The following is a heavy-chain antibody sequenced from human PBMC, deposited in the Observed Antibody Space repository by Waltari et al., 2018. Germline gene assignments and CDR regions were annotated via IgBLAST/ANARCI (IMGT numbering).Heavy chain of an antibody. D-gene: IGHD6-6*01. CDR3: ARCRAARFLDYYYYYGMDV. V-gene: IGHV3-7*01. CDR1: GFTFSSYW. Sequence: EVQLVESGGGLVQPGGSLRLSCAASGFTFSSYWMSWVRQAPGKGLEWVANIKQDGSEKYYVDSVNGRLTISRDNAKNSLYLQMNSLRAEDTAVYYCARCRAARFLDYYYYYGMDVWGQGTTVTVSS. CDR2: IKQDGSEK. J-gene: IGHJ6*02.